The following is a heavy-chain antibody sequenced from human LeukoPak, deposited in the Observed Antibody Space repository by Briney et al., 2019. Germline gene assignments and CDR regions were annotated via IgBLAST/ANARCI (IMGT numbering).Heavy chain of an antibody. CDR2: ISAYNGNT. D-gene: IGHD6-19*01. J-gene: IGHJ4*02. Sequence: GASVKVSCKASGYTFTSYGISWVRQDPGQGLVWMGWISAYNGNTNYAQKLQGRVTMTTDTSTSTAYMELRSLRSDDTAVYYCARGNIAVAGSHFDYWGQGTLVTVSS. CDR3: ARGNIAVAGSHFDY. CDR1: GYTFTSYG. V-gene: IGHV1-18*01.